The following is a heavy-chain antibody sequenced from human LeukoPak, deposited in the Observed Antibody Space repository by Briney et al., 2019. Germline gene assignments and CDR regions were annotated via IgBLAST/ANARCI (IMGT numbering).Heavy chain of an antibody. CDR2: IKEGGSEK. CDR3: ARAKVVPAAIRSYYFDY. V-gene: IGHV3-7*01. Sequence: GGPLRLSCAASGFTFSSYWMSWVRQAPGKGLEWVANIKEGGSEKYYVDSVKGRFTISRDNAKNSLYLQMNSLRAEDTAVYYCARAKVVPAAIRSYYFDYWGQGTLVTVSS. J-gene: IGHJ4*02. CDR1: GFTFSSYW. D-gene: IGHD2-2*02.